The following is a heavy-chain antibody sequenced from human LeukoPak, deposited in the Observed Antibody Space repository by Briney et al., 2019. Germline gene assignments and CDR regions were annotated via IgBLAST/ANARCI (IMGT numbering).Heavy chain of an antibody. CDR1: GFTFDDYA. CDR3: AKDHYYGSGGSQFDY. V-gene: IGHV3-43D*03. CDR2: ISWDGGST. J-gene: IGHJ4*02. D-gene: IGHD3-10*01. Sequence: GGSLRLSCAASGFTFDDYAMHWVRQAPGKGLEWVSLISWDGGSTYYADSVKGRFTISRDNSKNSLYLQMNSLRAEDTALYYCAKDHYYGSGGSQFDYWGQGTLVTVSS.